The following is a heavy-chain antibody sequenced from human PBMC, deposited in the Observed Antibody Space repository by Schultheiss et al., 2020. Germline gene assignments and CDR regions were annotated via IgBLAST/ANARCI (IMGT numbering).Heavy chain of an antibody. Sequence: ASVKVSCKASGYTFSDYFMHWVRQAPGQGLEWMGWINPNSGGTDYALKFQGRVTMTRDASISTAYMELNSLRSDDTAVYYCARAQSDYGGNGFDPWGQGTLVNV. V-gene: IGHV1-2*02. CDR1: GYTFSDYF. J-gene: IGHJ5*02. CDR2: INPNSGGT. D-gene: IGHD4-23*01. CDR3: ARAQSDYGGNGFDP.